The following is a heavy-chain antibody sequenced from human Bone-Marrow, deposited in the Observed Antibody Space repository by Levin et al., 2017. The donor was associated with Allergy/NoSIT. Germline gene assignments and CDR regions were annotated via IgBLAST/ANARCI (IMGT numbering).Heavy chain of an antibody. Sequence: GGSLRLSCAASGFIFSTSGMHWVRQAPGKGLEWVALISFDGVNKYYADSVKGRFTISRDNSKNTLFLQMNSLRDEDTAVYYCARPDCSGTSCYYFFDSWGQGTLVTVSS. D-gene: IGHD2-2*01. J-gene: IGHJ4*02. V-gene: IGHV3-30*03. CDR3: ARPDCSGTSCYYFFDS. CDR1: GFIFSTSG. CDR2: ISFDGVNK.